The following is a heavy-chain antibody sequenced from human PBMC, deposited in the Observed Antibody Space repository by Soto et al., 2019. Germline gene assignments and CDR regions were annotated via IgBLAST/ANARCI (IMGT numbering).Heavy chain of an antibody. J-gene: IGHJ4*02. Sequence: SVKVSCKASGGTFSSYAISWVRQAPGQGLEWMGGIIPVFGTGIYAQKFQGRVTITADKSTNTAYMELSSLRSEDTAVYFCARVGGTGGYTYGLDYWGQGTLVTVS. CDR2: IIPVFGTG. CDR1: GGTFSSYA. V-gene: IGHV1-69*06. D-gene: IGHD5-18*01. CDR3: ARVGGTGGYTYGLDY.